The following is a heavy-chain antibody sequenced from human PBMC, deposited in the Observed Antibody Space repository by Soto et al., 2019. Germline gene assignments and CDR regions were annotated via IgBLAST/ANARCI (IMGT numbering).Heavy chain of an antibody. CDR3: AKRTVQLARSRPDV. CDR1: GFTFSSYA. CDR2: ISGSGGST. J-gene: IGHJ6*02. Sequence: PGGSLRLSCAASGFTFSSYAMSWVRQAPGKGLEWVSAISGSGGSTYYADSVKGRFTISRDNSKNTLYLQMNSLRAEDTAAYYCAKRTVQLARSRPDVWGQGTTVTVSS. V-gene: IGHV3-23*01. D-gene: IGHD6-6*01.